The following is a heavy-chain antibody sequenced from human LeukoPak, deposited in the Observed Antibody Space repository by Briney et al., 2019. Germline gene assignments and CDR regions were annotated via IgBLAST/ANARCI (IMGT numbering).Heavy chain of an antibody. D-gene: IGHD5-24*01. Sequence: PSETLSLTCTVSGYSISTGYFWGWIRQPPGKGLEWIGSIHHSGTTYYSLPLKSRVTISTDTSKNQFSLKLNSVTAADTAVYYCARIGGMATITAARQTDYWGQGTLVTVSS. CDR1: GYSISTGYF. V-gene: IGHV4-38-2*02. CDR3: ARIGGMATITAARQTDY. J-gene: IGHJ4*02. CDR2: IHHSGTT.